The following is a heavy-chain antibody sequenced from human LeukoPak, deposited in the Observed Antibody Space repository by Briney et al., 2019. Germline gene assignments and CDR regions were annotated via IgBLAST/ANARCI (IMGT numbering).Heavy chain of an antibody. J-gene: IGHJ4*02. D-gene: IGHD3-16*01. Sequence: GGSRRLSCAASGFIFSSYSMNWVRQAPGKGLEWVSLISWEGGTTYYAGSVKGRFTISRDNSKNSLYLQMNSLRAEDTALYYCAKGGYGPDYYFDYWGQGTLVTVSS. CDR2: ISWEGGTT. CDR3: AKGGYGPDYYFDY. V-gene: IGHV3-43D*03. CDR1: GFIFSSYS.